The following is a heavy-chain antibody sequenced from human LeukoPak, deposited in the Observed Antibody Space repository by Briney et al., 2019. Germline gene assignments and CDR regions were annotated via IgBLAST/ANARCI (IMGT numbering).Heavy chain of an antibody. J-gene: IGHJ6*03. V-gene: IGHV4-39*07. CDR3: GRAGFGTAYNRFYYYMDV. Sequence: SETLSLTCTVSGGSISSSSYYWVWIRQPPGQGLGWIGQIFHSGIAHYNPSLKSRVTMSVDTSRSQFSVNLNSVTAADTAVYYCGRAGFGTAYNRFYYYMDVWGKGTTVTVSS. CDR1: GGSISSSSYY. CDR2: IFHSGIA. D-gene: IGHD3-16*01.